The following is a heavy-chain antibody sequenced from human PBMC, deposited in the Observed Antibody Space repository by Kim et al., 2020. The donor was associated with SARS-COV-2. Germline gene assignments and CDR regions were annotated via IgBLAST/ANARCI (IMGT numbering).Heavy chain of an antibody. CDR3: ARGGGRCSGGSCYAGAFDP. D-gene: IGHD2-15*01. V-gene: IGHV4-31*02. Sequence: SRVTISVDTSKNQFSLKRSSVTAADTAVYYCARGGGRCSGGSCYAGAFDPWGQGTLVTVSS. J-gene: IGHJ5*02.